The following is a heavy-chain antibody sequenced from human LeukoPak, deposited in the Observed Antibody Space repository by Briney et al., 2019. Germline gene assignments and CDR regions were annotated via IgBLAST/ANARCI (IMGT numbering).Heavy chain of an antibody. CDR1: GDIVSSISVA. V-gene: IGHV6-1*01. CDR3: ALARSEYHYGMDV. CDR2: TYYRSKWYY. Sequence: SQTLSLTCAISGDIVSSISVAWNWIRQSPSRGLEWLGRTYYRSKWYYEYAVSVKGRININPDPSKNQFSLQLNSVTPEDTAVYYCALARSEYHYGMDVWGQGTTVTVSS. J-gene: IGHJ6*02.